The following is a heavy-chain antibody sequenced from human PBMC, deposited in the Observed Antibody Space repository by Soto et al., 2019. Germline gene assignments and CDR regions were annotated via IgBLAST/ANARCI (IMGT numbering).Heavy chain of an antibody. D-gene: IGHD5-12*01. Sequence: EVPLVESGGGLVQPGGSPRLSCAASGFTFSSYSMNWVRQAPGKGLEWVSYISSSSSTIYYADSVKGRFTISRDNAKNSLYLQMNSLRAEDTAVYYCARADSGYAHGYYYYGMDVWGQGTTVTVSS. J-gene: IGHJ6*02. CDR3: ARADSGYAHGYYYYGMDV. V-gene: IGHV3-48*01. CDR2: ISSSSSTI. CDR1: GFTFSSYS.